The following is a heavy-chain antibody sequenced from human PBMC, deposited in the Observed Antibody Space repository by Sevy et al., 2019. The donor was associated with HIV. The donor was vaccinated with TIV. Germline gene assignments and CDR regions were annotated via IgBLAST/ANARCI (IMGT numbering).Heavy chain of an antibody. D-gene: IGHD3-10*01. J-gene: IGHJ6*02. CDR2: IYSGGST. CDR3: ARESGLGYYGPYGMDV. Sequence: GGSLRLSCAASGFTVSSNYMSWVRQAPGKGLEWVSVIYSGGSTYYADSVKGRFTISSDNSKNTLYLQMNSLRAEDTAVYYCARESGLGYYGPYGMDVWGQGTTVTVSS. V-gene: IGHV3-53*01. CDR1: GFTVSSNY.